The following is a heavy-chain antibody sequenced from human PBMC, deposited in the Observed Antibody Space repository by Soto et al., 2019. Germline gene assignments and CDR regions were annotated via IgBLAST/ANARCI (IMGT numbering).Heavy chain of an antibody. CDR1: GGTFSSYA. D-gene: IGHD6-13*01. Sequence: GASVKVSCKASGGTFSSYAISWVRQAPGQGLEWMGGIIPIFGTANYAQKFQGRVTITADESTSTAYMELSSLRSEDTAVYYCARGYSSSWYFPYYYGMDVWGQGTTVTVSS. V-gene: IGHV1-69*13. CDR3: ARGYSSSWYFPYYYGMDV. J-gene: IGHJ6*02. CDR2: IIPIFGTA.